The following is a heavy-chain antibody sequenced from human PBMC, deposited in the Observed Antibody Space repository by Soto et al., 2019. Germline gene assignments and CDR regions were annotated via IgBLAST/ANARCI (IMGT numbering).Heavy chain of an antibody. J-gene: IGHJ4*02. D-gene: IGHD2-15*01. CDR2: IHAGNGNT. CDR3: ARGVALLDY. CDR1: GYTFSSYA. V-gene: IGHV1-3*01. Sequence: ASVKVSCKASGYTFSSYAIHWVRQAPGQGLEWMGWIHAGNGNTKYSQNFEGRVTITRDTSETTAYMELNSLRSEDTAVYYCARGVALLDYWGQGTLVTVSS.